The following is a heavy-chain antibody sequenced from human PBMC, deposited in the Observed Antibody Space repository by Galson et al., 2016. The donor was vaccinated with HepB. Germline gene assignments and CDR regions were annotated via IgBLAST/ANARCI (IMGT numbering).Heavy chain of an antibody. Sequence: SLRLSCAASGLSFNDYWLGWVRQGPGKGLEWVANIEKDGSAKYYVDSVKGRFTITRDNAKNSLYLQMNSLRVEDTAVYYCPSNYDFWNGDYWGQGALVTVSS. V-gene: IGHV3-7*03. D-gene: IGHD3-3*01. CDR3: PSNYDFWNGDY. J-gene: IGHJ4*02. CDR1: GLSFNDYW. CDR2: IEKDGSAK.